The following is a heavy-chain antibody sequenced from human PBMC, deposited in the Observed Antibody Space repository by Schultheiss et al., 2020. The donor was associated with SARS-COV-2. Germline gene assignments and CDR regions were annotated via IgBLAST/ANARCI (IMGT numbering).Heavy chain of an antibody. J-gene: IGHJ4*02. D-gene: IGHD3-22*01. V-gene: IGHV3-15*01. Sequence: GGSLRLSCAASGFTFTNAWMSWVRQAPGKGLEWVGHIKSKTDGGTIDYAAPVKGRFTISRDDSKNTLYLQMNSLRTEDTAVYYCTTPIPYDFVDSSGYNWGQGTLVTVSS. CDR2: IKSKTDGGTI. CDR1: GFTFTNAW. CDR3: TTPIPYDFVDSSGYN.